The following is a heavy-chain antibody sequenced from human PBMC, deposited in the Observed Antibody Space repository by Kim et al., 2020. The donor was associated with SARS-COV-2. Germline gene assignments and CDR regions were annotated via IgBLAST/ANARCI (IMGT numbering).Heavy chain of an antibody. CDR3: AREAVAGSFDY. CDR2: NT. D-gene: IGHD6-19*01. J-gene: IGHJ4*02. Sequence: NTRYSQKFQGRVSIPRDPSATTAYLELSGLISEDTAVYYCAREAVAGSFDYWGQGTLVTVSS. V-gene: IGHV1-3*01.